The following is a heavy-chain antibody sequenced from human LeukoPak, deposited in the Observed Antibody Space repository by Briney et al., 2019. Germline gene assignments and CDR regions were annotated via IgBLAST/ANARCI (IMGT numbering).Heavy chain of an antibody. V-gene: IGHV4-34*01. CDR1: GGSFSGYY. Sequence: SETLSLTCAVYGGSFSGYYWSWIRQPPGKGLEWLGEINHSGSTNYNPSLKSRVTISVDTSKNQFSLKLSSVTAADTAVYYCARVRAQFSTVTTLRLGGFDYWGQGTLVTVSS. D-gene: IGHD4-17*01. CDR3: ARVRAQFSTVTTLRLGGFDY. CDR2: INHSGST. J-gene: IGHJ4*02.